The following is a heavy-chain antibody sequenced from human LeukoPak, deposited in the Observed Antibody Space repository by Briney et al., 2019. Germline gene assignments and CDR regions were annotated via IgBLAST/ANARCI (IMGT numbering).Heavy chain of an antibody. Sequence: QTGGSLRFSCAASGFTCSSYAMSWVRQAPGKGLESVSAISGSGGSTYYADSVKGRFTISRDNSKNTLYLQMNSLRAEDWAVYYCAKVQPFIVVVTATQYYFDYWGQGTLVTVSS. CDR2: ISGSGGST. J-gene: IGHJ4*02. CDR1: GFTCSSYA. CDR3: AKVQPFIVVVTATQYYFDY. D-gene: IGHD2-21*02. V-gene: IGHV3-23*01.